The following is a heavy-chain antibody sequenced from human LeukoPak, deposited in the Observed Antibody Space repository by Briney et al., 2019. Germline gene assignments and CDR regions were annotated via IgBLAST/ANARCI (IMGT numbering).Heavy chain of an antibody. Sequence: GGSLRLSCAASGFTVSTYWMSWVRQAPGKGLEWVANIKQDGGDKYYVDSVKGRFTISRDNAKNSLYLQMNSLRAEDTAVYYCARGSYDFRSGYLNYWGQGTLVTVSS. CDR3: ARGSYDFRSGYLNY. J-gene: IGHJ4*02. V-gene: IGHV3-7*01. CDR2: IKQDGGDK. CDR1: GFTVSTYW. D-gene: IGHD3-3*01.